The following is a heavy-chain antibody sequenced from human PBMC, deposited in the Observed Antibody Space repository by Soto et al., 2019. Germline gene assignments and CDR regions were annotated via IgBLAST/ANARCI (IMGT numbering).Heavy chain of an antibody. Sequence: QVQVQESGPGLVKPSQTLSLMCTVSGGAIYSGGYYWNWIRQHPGKGLEWIGYIYYTGSTSYNPSLKSRLSMSVDTSKNEFYLKLFSVTAADTAVYYCARGTTDYGDYDLDSWGRGALVTVSS. CDR1: GGAIYSGGYY. CDR3: ARGTTDYGDYDLDS. CDR2: IYYTGST. D-gene: IGHD4-17*01. J-gene: IGHJ5*01. V-gene: IGHV4-31*03.